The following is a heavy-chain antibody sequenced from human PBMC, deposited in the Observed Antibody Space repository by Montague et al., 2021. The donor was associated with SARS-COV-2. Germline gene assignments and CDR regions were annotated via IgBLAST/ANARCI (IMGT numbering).Heavy chain of an antibody. V-gene: IGHV4-4*02. Sequence: SETLSLTCAVSGGSISSSNWWSWVRQPPGKGLEWIGEIYHSGSINYNPSLKSRVTISVDKSNNQFSLKLSSVTAADTAVYYCARHPPTYYYDSSGYYQSRRSHAFGRWGQGTMGPGSS. CDR1: GGSISSSNW. CDR2: IYHSGSI. J-gene: IGHJ3*01. CDR3: ARHPPTYYYDSSGYYQSRRSHAFGR. D-gene: IGHD3-22*01.